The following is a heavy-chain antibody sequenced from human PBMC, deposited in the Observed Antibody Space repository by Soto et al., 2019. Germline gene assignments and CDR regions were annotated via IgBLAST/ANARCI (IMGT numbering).Heavy chain of an antibody. D-gene: IGHD2-15*01. V-gene: IGHV1-46*01. Sequence: QVQLEQSGAEVKKPGASVTVSCKASGYPFTDYFIHWVRQAPGQGLEWMGTINPRGGDTAYAQNSQGRVTMTSESTTSSVDVELRSLTGEDTAVYACAKDLTDSVGGVIVFAGMDVWGQGTTVTVSS. J-gene: IGHJ6*02. CDR2: INPRGGDT. CDR3: AKDLTDSVGGVIVFAGMDV. CDR1: GYPFTDYF.